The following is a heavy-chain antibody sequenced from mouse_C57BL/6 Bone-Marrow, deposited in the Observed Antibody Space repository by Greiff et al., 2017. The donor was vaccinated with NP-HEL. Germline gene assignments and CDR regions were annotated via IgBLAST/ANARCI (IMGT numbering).Heavy chain of an antibody. Sequence: VKLQQSGTELVKPGASVKLSCKASGYTFTSYWMHWVKRRPGQGLEWIGNVNPSNGGTNYNEKFKSKATLTVDKSSSPATMQLSSLTSKVSAVYSCASLYYYGSSTHWYFDVWGTGTTVTVSA. V-gene: IGHV1-53*01. D-gene: IGHD1-1*01. CDR3: ASLYYYGSSTHWYFDV. J-gene: IGHJ1*03. CDR2: VNPSNGGT. CDR1: GYTFTSYW.